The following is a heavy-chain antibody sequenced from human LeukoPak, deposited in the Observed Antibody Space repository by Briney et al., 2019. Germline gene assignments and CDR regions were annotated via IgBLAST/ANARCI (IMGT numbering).Heavy chain of an antibody. CDR3: ATGPATAMGPYYSYYGMDV. D-gene: IGHD2-2*01. V-gene: IGHV1-24*01. J-gene: IGHJ6*02. CDR2: FDPEDGET. Sequence: ASVKVSCKVSGYTLTALSMHWVRQAPGKGLGWMGGFDPEDGETIYAQKFQGRVTMTEDTSTDTAYMELSRLRSEDTAVYYCATGPATAMGPYYSYYGMDVWGQGTTVTVSS. CDR1: GYTLTALS.